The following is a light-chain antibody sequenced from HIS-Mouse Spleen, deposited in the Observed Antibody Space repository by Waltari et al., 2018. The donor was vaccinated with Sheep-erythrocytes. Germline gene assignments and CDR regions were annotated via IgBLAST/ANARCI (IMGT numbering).Light chain of an antibody. CDR3: QVWDSSSDPVV. V-gene: IGLV3-21*02. J-gene: IGLJ2*01. CDR1: NIGSKR. CDR2: DDS. Sequence: SYVLTQPPSVSVAPGQTARITCGGNNIGSKRVHWYQQKPGQAPVLVVYDDSDRPSGTPERFSGSNSGNTATLTISRVEAVDEADYYCQVWDSSSDPVVFGGGTKLTVL.